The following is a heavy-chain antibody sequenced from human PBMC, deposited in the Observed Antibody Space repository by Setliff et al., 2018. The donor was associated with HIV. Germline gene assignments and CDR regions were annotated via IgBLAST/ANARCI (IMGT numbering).Heavy chain of an antibody. Sequence: GGSLRLSCAASGFTFGSYAMHWVRQAPGRGLEWVAAISYDGSDKFYADSVKGRFTISRDNSKNTLFLQMNSRRPEDTAVYYCASSGSGSYINWFVPWGQGTLVTVSS. V-gene: IGHV3-30*04. D-gene: IGHD3-10*01. J-gene: IGHJ5*02. CDR2: ISYDGSDK. CDR1: GFTFGSYA. CDR3: ASSGSGSYINWFVP.